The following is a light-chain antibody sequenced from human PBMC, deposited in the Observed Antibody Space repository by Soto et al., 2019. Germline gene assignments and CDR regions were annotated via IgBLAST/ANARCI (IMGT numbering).Light chain of an antibody. CDR3: AAWDDSLNGVV. J-gene: IGLJ2*01. CDR2: TNN. CDR1: SSNIGSNT. Sequence: QSVLTQPPSASGTPGQRVTISCSGSSSNIGSNTVNWYQQLPGTAPKLLIYTNNHRPSGGPDRCSGSKSGTSASLAISGLQSEDEADYYCAAWDDSLNGVVFGGGTKLTVL. V-gene: IGLV1-44*01.